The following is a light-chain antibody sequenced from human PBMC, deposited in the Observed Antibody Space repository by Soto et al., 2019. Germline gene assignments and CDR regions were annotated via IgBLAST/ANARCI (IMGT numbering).Light chain of an antibody. Sequence: DIQMTQSPSTLSATAGDRVTITCRASQSISIWLAWYQQKPGKAPKILIYKASSLESGVPSRFSGSGSGTEFTLTISSLQPDDFATYYCQQYNSYSWTFGQGTKVDIK. CDR3: QQYNSYSWT. CDR1: QSISIW. J-gene: IGKJ1*01. V-gene: IGKV1-5*03. CDR2: KAS.